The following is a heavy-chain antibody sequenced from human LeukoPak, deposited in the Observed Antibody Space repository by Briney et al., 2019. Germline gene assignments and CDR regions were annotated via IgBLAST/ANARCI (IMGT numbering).Heavy chain of an antibody. CDR1: GFTFSNAW. D-gene: IGHD3-10*01. J-gene: IGHJ4*02. CDR2: IKSTTDGGTT. Sequence: PGGSLRLSCAASGFTFSNAWMTWVRQAPAKGLEWVGRIKSTTDGGTTDYAAPVKGRFTISRDDSKNTLYLQMNSLKTEDTAVYYCTTELRWESLLDYWGQGTLVTVSS. V-gene: IGHV3-15*01. CDR3: TTELRWESLLDY.